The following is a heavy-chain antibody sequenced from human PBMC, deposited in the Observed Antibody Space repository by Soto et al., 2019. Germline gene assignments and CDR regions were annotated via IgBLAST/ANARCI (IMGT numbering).Heavy chain of an antibody. J-gene: IGHJ6*03. D-gene: IGHD4-4*01. CDR1: GFTFSDYY. CDR2: ISSSGSTI. CDR3: ARDATMTTVTRYYYYYMDV. Sequence: PGGSLRLSCAASGFTFSDYYMSWIRQAPGKGLEWVSYISSSGSTIYYADSVKGRFTISRDNAKNSLYLQMNSLRAEDTAVYYCARDATMTTVTRYYYYYMDVWGKGTTVTVSS. V-gene: IGHV3-11*01.